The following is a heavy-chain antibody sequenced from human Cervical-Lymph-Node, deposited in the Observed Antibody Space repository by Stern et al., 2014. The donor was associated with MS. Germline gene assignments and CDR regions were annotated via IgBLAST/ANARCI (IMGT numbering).Heavy chain of an antibody. CDR2: IYYIGTT. J-gene: IGHJ4*02. D-gene: IGHD2-21*02. CDR1: GGSIRNYY. V-gene: IGHV4-59*08. Sequence: QVQLVESGPGLGQPSETLSLTFTVSGGSIRNYYWSWIRPPPRKGLEWIGYIYYIGTTNYNPSLKSRVTISVDTSKNQFSLRLSSVSVADTAVYYCARHGDTSFVYWGQGTLVTISS. CDR3: ARHGDTSFVY.